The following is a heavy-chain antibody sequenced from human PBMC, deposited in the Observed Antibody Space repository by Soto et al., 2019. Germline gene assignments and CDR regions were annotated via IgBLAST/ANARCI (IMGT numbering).Heavy chain of an antibody. CDR2: ILYDGSNK. D-gene: IGHD3-3*01. V-gene: IGHV3-30*18. Sequence: GGSLRLSCAASGFTFSSYGMHWVRQAPGKGLEWVAVILYDGSNKYYADSVKGRFTISRDNSKNTLYLQMNSLRAEDTAVYYCAKDKDDFWSGYRNPGENYYYYGMDVWGQGTTVTVSS. J-gene: IGHJ6*02. CDR3: AKDKDDFWSGYRNPGENYYYYGMDV. CDR1: GFTFSSYG.